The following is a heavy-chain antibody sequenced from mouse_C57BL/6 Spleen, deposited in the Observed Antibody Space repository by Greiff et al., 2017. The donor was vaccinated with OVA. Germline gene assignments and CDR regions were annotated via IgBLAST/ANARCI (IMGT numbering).Heavy chain of an antibody. CDR3: ARERYYGYDEGYFDV. CDR2: IYPGSGST. CDR1: GYTFTSYW. V-gene: IGHV1-55*01. Sequence: QVQLQQPGAELVKPGASVKMSCKASGYTFTSYWITWVKQRPGQGLEWIGDIYPGSGSTNYNEKFRSKATLTVDTSSSTAYMQLSSLTSEDSAVYYCARERYYGYDEGYFDVWGTGTTVTVSS. D-gene: IGHD2-2*01. J-gene: IGHJ1*03.